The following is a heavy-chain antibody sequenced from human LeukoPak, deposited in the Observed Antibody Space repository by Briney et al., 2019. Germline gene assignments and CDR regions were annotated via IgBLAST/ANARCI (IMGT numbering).Heavy chain of an antibody. CDR2: ISYSGST. CDR1: GVSISSSSYY. Sequence: PSETLSLTCTVSGVSISSSSYYWGWIRQPPGKGLEWIGSISYSGSTYYNPSLKSRVTISEDTSKNQFSLRLTSVTAADTAFYYCANVPRADWFDPWGQGALVTDSS. CDR3: ANVPRADWFDP. D-gene: IGHD3-10*02. V-gene: IGHV4-39*07. J-gene: IGHJ5*02.